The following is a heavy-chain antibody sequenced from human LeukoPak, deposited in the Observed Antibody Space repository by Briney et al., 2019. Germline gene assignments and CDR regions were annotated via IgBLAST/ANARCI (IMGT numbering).Heavy chain of an antibody. D-gene: IGHD6-13*01. CDR3: AKRVAAPGRTYYFDH. Sequence: RAGGSLRLSCAASGFNFGGYVMSWVRQAPGKGLEWVSVIGTGIVDTYYADSVKGRFTISRDNSKNTVYLQLNSLRAEDTAVYYCAKRVAAPGRTYYFDHWGQGTLVIASS. J-gene: IGHJ4*02. V-gene: IGHV3-23*01. CDR1: GFNFGGYV. CDR2: IGTGIVDT.